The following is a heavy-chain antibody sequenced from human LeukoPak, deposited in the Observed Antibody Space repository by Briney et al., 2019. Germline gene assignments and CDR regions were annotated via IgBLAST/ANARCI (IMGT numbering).Heavy chain of an antibody. Sequence: GASVKVSCKSSGYTFTSYGISWVRQAPGQGLEWMGWISAYNGNTNYAQKFQGRVTMTTDTSTSTAYMELRSLRSDDTAVYYCATVHYYDSSGYYLGYWGQGTLVTVSS. CDR1: GYTFTSYG. J-gene: IGHJ4*02. CDR3: ATVHYYDSSGYYLGY. D-gene: IGHD3-22*01. CDR2: ISAYNGNT. V-gene: IGHV1-18*01.